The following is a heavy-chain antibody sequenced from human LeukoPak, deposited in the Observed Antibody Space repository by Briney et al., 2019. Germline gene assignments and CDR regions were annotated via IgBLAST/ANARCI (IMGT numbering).Heavy chain of an antibody. CDR1: GGSFSGYY. J-gene: IGHJ4*02. CDR3: ARRAPSLEARYYFDY. Sequence: SETLSLTCAVYGGSFSGYYWRWIRQPPGKGLEWMGEINHSGSTNYNPAPKSRVTTTLNTTTKNLFPKLSSVTAADTAVYYCARRAPSLEARYYFDYWGQGTLVTVSS. V-gene: IGHV4-34*01. CDR2: INHSGST.